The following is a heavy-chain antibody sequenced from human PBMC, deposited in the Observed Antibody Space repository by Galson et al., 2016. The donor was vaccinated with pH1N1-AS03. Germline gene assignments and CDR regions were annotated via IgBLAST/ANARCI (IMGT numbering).Heavy chain of an antibody. CDR3: AAGGFWDDEHSYYFNY. D-gene: IGHD3-3*01. J-gene: IGHJ4*02. CDR2: IYTSGST. Sequence: TLSLTCTVSGGSISSGFYYWSWIRQPAGKGLEWIGRIYTSGSTNYNPSLKSRVTISVDTSKNQFSLKLSSVTAADTAVYYCAAGGFWDDEHSYYFNYWGRGTLVTVSS. V-gene: IGHV4-61*02. CDR1: GGSISSGFYY.